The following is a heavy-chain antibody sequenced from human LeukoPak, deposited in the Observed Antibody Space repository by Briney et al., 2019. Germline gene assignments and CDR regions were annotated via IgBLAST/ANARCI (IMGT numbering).Heavy chain of an antibody. V-gene: IGHV4-39*01. J-gene: IGHJ4*02. CDR3: ARHEEEDGYNAKTVDY. CDR1: GGSISSSRNY. Sequence: PSETLSLTCTVFGGSISSSRNYWGWVRQPPGRGLEWIGSIYNSGRTYYNPSLQRRLSISVDTSKNQFSLKLSSVTVADTAVYYCARHEEEDGYNAKTVDYWGQGTLVTVSS. CDR2: IYNSGRT. D-gene: IGHD5-24*01.